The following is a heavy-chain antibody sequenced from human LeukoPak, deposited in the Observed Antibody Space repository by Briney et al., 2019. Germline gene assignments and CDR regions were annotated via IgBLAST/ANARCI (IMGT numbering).Heavy chain of an antibody. CDR2: IYYSGST. D-gene: IGHD6-6*01. V-gene: IGHV4-30-4*08. CDR3: ARDIQDLVRSAFDI. CDR1: GGSISSGDYY. J-gene: IGHJ3*02. Sequence: SETLSLTCSVSGGSISSGDYYWSWIRQPRGKGLEWIGYIYYSGSTYYNPSLKSRVTISVDTSKNQFSLKLSSVTAADTAVYYCARDIQDLVRSAFDIWGQGTMVTVSS.